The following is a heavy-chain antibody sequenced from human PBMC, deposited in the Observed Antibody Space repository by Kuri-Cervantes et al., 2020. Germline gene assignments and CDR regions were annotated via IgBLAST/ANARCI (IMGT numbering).Heavy chain of an antibody. V-gene: IGHV1-45*02. D-gene: IGHD4-17*01. CDR3: ARGPHYGDYVVFNAFDI. CDR2: ITPFNGNT. J-gene: IGHJ3*02. Sequence: SVKVSCKASGYTFTYRYLHWVRQAPGQALEWMGWITPFNGNTNYAQKFQDRVTITADKSTSTAYMELSSLRSEDTAVYYCARGPHYGDYVVFNAFDIWGQGTMVTVSS. CDR1: GYTFTYRY.